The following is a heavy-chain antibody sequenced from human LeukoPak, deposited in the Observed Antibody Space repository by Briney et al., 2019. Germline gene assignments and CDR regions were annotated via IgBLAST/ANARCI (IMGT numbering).Heavy chain of an antibody. D-gene: IGHD6-19*01. CDR2: IYYSGST. CDR1: GYSISSGYY. CDR3: ARDNGVAGTGDLDY. V-gene: IGHV4-61*01. Sequence: SETLSLTCTVSGYSISSGYYWGWIRQPPGKGLEWIGYIYYSGSTNYNPSLKSRVTISVDTSKNQFSLKLSSVTAADTAVYYCARDNGVAGTGDLDYWGQGTLVTVSS. J-gene: IGHJ4*02.